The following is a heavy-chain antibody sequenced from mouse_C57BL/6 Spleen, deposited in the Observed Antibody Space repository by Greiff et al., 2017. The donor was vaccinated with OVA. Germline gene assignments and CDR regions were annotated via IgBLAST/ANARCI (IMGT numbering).Heavy chain of an antibody. Sequence: QVQLQQSGPELVKPGASVKISCKASGYTFTDYYINWVKQRPGPGLEWIGWISPGSGNTKYNEKFKGKATLTVDTSSSTAYMQLSSLTSEDSAVYFCAKERELHDYGSSYYFDYWGQGTTLTVSS. D-gene: IGHD1-1*01. V-gene: IGHV1-84*01. CDR3: AKERELHDYGSSYYFDY. J-gene: IGHJ2*01. CDR2: ISPGSGNT. CDR1: GYTFTDYY.